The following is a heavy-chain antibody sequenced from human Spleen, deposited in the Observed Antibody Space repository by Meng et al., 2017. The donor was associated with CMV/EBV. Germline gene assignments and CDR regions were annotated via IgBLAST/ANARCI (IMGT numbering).Heavy chain of an antibody. CDR3: AIGYCSSTSCSDFDY. J-gene: IGHJ4*02. CDR1: GDSVSSNSAA. D-gene: IGHD2-2*01. V-gene: IGHV6-1*01. CDR2: TYYGSKWYN. Sequence: SETLSLTCAISGDSVSSNSAAWNWIRQSPSRGLEWLGKTYYGSKWYNDYAVSVKSRITINPDTSKNQFSLQLNSVTPEDTAVYYCAIGYCSSTSCSDFDYWGQGTLVTVSS.